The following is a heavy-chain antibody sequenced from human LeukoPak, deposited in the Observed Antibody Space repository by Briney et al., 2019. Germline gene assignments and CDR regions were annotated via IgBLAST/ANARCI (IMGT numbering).Heavy chain of an antibody. CDR1: GFTFSSYA. CDR3: AELGITMIGGV. J-gene: IGHJ6*04. D-gene: IGHD3-10*02. V-gene: IGHV3-48*03. CDR2: ISSSGSTI. Sequence: GGSLRLSCAASGFTFSSYAMSWVRQAPGKGLGWVSYISSSGSTIYYADSVKGRFTISRDNAKNSLYLQMNSLRAEDTAVYYCAELGITMIGGVWGKGTTVTISP.